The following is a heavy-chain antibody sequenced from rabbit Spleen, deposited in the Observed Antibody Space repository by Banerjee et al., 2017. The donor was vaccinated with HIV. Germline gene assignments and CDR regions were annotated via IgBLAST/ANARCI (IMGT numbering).Heavy chain of an antibody. Sequence: QEQLKESGGDLVKPGASLTLTCTASGFSFSYYYYMCWVRQAPGMGLQWIACINAITGRAVYATWAKGRFTISKTSSTTVTLQMTRLTAADTATYFCAISYPGSSYGFNLWGQGTLVTVS. J-gene: IGHJ4*01. CDR1: GFSFSYYYY. D-gene: IGHD8-1*01. CDR3: AISYPGSSYGFNL. V-gene: IGHV1S45*01. CDR2: INAITGRA.